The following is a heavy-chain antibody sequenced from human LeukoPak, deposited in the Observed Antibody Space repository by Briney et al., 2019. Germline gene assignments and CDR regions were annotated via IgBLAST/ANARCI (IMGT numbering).Heavy chain of an antibody. V-gene: IGHV4-4*02. CDR3: TRESGAFSPFGF. D-gene: IGHD1-26*01. CDR1: GGSILTTNW. CDR2: VHLSGAS. J-gene: IGHJ4*02. Sequence: PSETLFLTCAVSGGSILTTNWWSWVRQPPGKGLEWIGEVHLSGASNYNPSLKSRVNMSIDKSKNQLSLELTSVTAADTAIYYCTRESGAFSPFGFWGQGTLVTVSS.